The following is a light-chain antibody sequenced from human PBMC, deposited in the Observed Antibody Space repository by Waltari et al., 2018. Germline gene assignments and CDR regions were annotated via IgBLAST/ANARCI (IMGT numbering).Light chain of an antibody. V-gene: IGLV2-14*03. J-gene: IGLJ2*01. CDR3: NSYTTSNTVI. CDR1: SSDIGAYKY. CDR2: DAT. Sequence: QSAQTQPASVSGSPGQSITISCTGTSSDIGAYKYVSWLQQHPGKVPKLLIYDATTPPSGVSILFSGSKSGNTASLTISGLQAEDEAHYYCNSYTTSNTVIFGGGTKVSVL.